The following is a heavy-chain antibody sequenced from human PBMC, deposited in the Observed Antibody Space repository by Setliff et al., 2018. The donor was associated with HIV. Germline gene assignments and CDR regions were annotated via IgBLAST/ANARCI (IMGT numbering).Heavy chain of an antibody. Sequence: PSETLSLTCTVSGGSISSHYWSWIRQPPGKGLEWIGNIYYSGSTNYNPSLKSRVTISVDTSKNQFSLKLSSVTAADTAVYYCASPRETMKPDAFDIWGQGTMVTVSS. CDR1: GGSISSHY. V-gene: IGHV4-59*11. J-gene: IGHJ3*02. D-gene: IGHD3-22*01. CDR2: IYYSGST. CDR3: ASPRETMKPDAFDI.